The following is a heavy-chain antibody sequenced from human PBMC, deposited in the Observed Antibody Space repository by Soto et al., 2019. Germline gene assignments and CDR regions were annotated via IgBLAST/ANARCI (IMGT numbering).Heavy chain of an antibody. J-gene: IGHJ5*02. CDR3: RRSPGLGSVYFFDD. CDR2: INPNSGGT. V-gene: IGHV1-2*04. CDR1: GYTFTGYY. Sequence: ASVKVSCKASGYTFTGYYMHWVRQAPGQGLEWMGWINPNSGGTNYAKKFQGWVTMTRDTAISTACMQKSRLRSDDTAVYYCRRSPGLGSVYFFDDWGQGTLVTVSS. D-gene: IGHD1-20*01.